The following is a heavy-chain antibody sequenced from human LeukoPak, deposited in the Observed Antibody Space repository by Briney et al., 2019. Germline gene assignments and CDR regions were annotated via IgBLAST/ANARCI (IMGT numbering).Heavy chain of an antibody. Sequence: ASVKVSCKASGYTFTGYYMHWVRQAPGQGLEWMGWINPNSGGTNYAQKFQGRVTMTRDTSISTAYMELSRLRSDDTAVYYCARHIAAAGSNWFDPWGQGTLVTVSS. D-gene: IGHD6-13*01. CDR2: INPNSGGT. J-gene: IGHJ5*02. CDR1: GYTFTGYY. V-gene: IGHV1-2*02. CDR3: ARHIAAAGSNWFDP.